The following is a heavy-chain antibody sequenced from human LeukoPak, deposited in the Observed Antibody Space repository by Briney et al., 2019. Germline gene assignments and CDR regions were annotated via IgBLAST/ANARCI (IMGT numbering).Heavy chain of an antibody. CDR2: IGNTET. D-gene: IGHD2-21*01. Sequence: GGSLRLSCATSGFPFETNAMSWVRKAPGKGLEWVATIGNTETFYADSVTGRFTISRDNSKNTVNLQMNRLRVEDTAIYYCAKDWIQFNRVFDCFDSWGQGTLVTVSS. CDR3: AKDWIQFNRVFDCFDS. CDR1: GFPFETNA. V-gene: IGHV3-23*01. J-gene: IGHJ5*01.